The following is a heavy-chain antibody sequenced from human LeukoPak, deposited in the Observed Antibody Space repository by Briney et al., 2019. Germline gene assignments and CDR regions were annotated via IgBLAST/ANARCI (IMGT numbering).Heavy chain of an antibody. D-gene: IGHD1-26*01. J-gene: IGHJ4*02. CDR2: ISYDGSNK. CDR1: GFTFSSFG. V-gene: IGHV3-30*18. Sequence: PGGSLRLSCAASGFTFSSFGMHWVRQAPGKGLEWVAVISYDGSNKYYAASVKGRFTISRDNSKNTLYLQMNSLRAEATAVYYCAKEGPYSGTYWHFDYWGQGTLVTVSS. CDR3: AKEGPYSGTYWHFDY.